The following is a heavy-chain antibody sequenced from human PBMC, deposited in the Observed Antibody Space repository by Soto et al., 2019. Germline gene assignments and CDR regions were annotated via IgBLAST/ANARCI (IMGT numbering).Heavy chain of an antibody. J-gene: IGHJ6*02. D-gene: IGHD2-2*01. CDR2: ISSSSSYI. CDR1: GFTFSSYS. Sequence: PGGSLRLSCASSGFTFSSYSMNCVREAPGKGLEWVSSISSSSSYIYYADSVKGRFTISRDNAKNSLYLQMNSLRAEDTAVYSGVRDEGIGVAPAAISAYDGMDVWGPGTTVTVSS. V-gene: IGHV3-21*01. CDR3: VRDEGIGVAPAAISAYDGMDV.